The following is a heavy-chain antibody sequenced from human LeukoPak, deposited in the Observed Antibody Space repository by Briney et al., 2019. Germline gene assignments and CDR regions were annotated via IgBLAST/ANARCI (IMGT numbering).Heavy chain of an antibody. CDR3: ARDLRVFGVVGYAFDI. CDR1: GFSVSSNY. CDR2: IYTGGTA. V-gene: IGHV3-53*01. D-gene: IGHD3-3*01. J-gene: IGHJ3*02. Sequence: GGSLRLSCAASGFSVSSNYMNWVRQAAGKGLEWVSVIYTGGTAYYADSVKGRFTISKDNSKNMLYLQMNSLRAEDTAVYYCARDLRVFGVVGYAFDIWGQGTMVTVSS.